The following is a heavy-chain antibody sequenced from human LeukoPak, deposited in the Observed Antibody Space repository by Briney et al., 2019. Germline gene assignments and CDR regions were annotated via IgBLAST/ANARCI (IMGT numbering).Heavy chain of an antibody. V-gene: IGHV3-53*01. CDR2: IYSGGST. Sequence: GESLRLSCATSGFTISSNYMSWVRQAPGKGLEWVSVIYSGGSTYYADSVKGRFTTSRDNSKNTLYLQMNSLRAEDTAVYYCSSGVSDYWGQGTLVTVSS. J-gene: IGHJ4*02. CDR1: GFTISSNY. CDR3: SSGVSDY. D-gene: IGHD3-10*01.